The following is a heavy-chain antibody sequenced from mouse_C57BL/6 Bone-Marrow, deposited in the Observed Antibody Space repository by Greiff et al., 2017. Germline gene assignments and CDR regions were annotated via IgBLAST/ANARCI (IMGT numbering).Heavy chain of an antibody. CDR1: GFTFSDYY. V-gene: IGHV5-12*01. Sequence: EVQVVESGGGLVQPGGSLKLSCAASGFTFSDYYMYWVRQTPEKRLEWVAYISNGGGSTYYPDTVKGRFTISRDNAKNTRYLQMSRLKSEDTAMYYCERQEAAQATDYYAMDYWGQGTSVTVSS. D-gene: IGHD3-2*02. J-gene: IGHJ4*01. CDR2: ISNGGGST. CDR3: ERQEAAQATDYYAMDY.